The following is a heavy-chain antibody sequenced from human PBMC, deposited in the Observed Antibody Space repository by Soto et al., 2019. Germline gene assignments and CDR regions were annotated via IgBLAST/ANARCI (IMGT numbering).Heavy chain of an antibody. Sequence: ASVKVSCKASGYTFTSYGISWVRQAPGQGLEWMGWISAYNGNTNYAQKLQGRVTMTTDTSTGTAYMELRSLRSDDTAVYYCAREGPEYDFWSGFNWFDPWGQGTLVAVSS. V-gene: IGHV1-18*01. J-gene: IGHJ5*02. D-gene: IGHD3-3*01. CDR1: GYTFTSYG. CDR2: ISAYNGNT. CDR3: AREGPEYDFWSGFNWFDP.